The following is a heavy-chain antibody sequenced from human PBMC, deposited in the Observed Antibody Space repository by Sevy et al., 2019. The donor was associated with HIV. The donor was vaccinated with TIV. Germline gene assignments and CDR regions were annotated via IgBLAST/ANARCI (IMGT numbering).Heavy chain of an antibody. V-gene: IGHV3-48*02. D-gene: IGHD6-19*01. CDR1: GFTFSSYS. Sequence: LSLTCAASGFTFSSYSMNWVRQAPGKGLEGVSYISSSSSTIYYADSVKGRFTISRDNAKNSPYLQMNSLRDEDTAVHYCTRRLRGGSSWCYWRQGTLVTVSS. J-gene: IGHJ4*02. CDR3: TRRLRGGSSWCY. CDR2: ISSSSSTI.